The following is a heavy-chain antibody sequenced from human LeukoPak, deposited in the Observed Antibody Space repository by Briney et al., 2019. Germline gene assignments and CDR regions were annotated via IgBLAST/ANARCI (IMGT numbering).Heavy chain of an antibody. V-gene: IGHV4-61*02. J-gene: IGHJ4*02. CDR3: ASTRWFGEFIPHNFDY. Sequence: NASETLSLTCTVSGGSISSGDYYWSWIRQPAGKGLEWIGRIYTSGSTNYNPSLKSRVTISVDTSKNQFSLKLSSVTAADTAVYYCASTRWFGEFIPHNFDYWGQGTLVTVSS. D-gene: IGHD3-10*01. CDR2: IYTSGST. CDR1: GGSISSGDYY.